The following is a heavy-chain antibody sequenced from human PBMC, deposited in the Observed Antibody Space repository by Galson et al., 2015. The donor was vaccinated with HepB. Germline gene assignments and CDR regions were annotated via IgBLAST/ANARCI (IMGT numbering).Heavy chain of an antibody. D-gene: IGHD4-17*01. Sequence: SLRLSCAASGFTFSSYAMHWVRQAPGKGLEWVAVISYDGSNKYYADSVKGRFTISRDNSKNTLYLQMNSLRAEDTAVYYCAREFGDYDYWGQGTLVTVSS. J-gene: IGHJ4*02. CDR2: ISYDGSNK. V-gene: IGHV3-30-3*01. CDR1: GFTFSSYA. CDR3: AREFGDYDY.